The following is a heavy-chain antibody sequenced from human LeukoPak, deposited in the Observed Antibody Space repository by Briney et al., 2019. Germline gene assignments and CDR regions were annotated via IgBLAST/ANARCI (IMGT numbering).Heavy chain of an antibody. V-gene: IGHV1-8*03. D-gene: IGHD3-10*01. CDR2: MNPNSGNT. Sequence: ASVKVSCKASGYTFTSYDINWVRQATGQGLEWMGWMNPNSGNTGYAQKFQGRVTITRNTSISTAYMELSSLRSEDTAVYYCAALYYYGSGRDDRTFDYWGQGTLVTVSS. J-gene: IGHJ4*02. CDR3: AALYYYGSGRDDRTFDY. CDR1: GYTFTSYD.